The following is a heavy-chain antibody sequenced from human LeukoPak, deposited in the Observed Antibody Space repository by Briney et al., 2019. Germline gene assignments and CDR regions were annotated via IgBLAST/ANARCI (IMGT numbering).Heavy chain of an antibody. CDR3: ARGGGYSYGSFDY. CDR1: GLTISSYS. D-gene: IGHD5-18*01. V-gene: IGHV3-74*01. J-gene: IGHJ4*02. Sequence: PGGSLRLSCAASGLTISSYSMNWVRQAPGKGLVWVSRINRDGSSTSYADSVKGRFTISRDNAKNTLYLQMNSLRAEDTAVYYCARGGGYSYGSFDYWGQGTLVTVSS. CDR2: INRDGSST.